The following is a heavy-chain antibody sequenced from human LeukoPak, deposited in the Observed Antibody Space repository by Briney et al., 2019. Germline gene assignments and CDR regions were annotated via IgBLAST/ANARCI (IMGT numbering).Heavy chain of an antibody. V-gene: IGHV3-64*01. J-gene: IGHJ3*02. D-gene: IGHD6-13*01. CDR2: ISSNGGST. CDR3: ARDSGVAAVDDAFDI. Sequence: PGGSLRLSCAASGFTFSSYAMHWVRQAPGKGLGYVSAISSNGGSTYYANSVKGRFTISRDNSKNTLYLQMGSLRAEDMAVYYCARDSGVAAVDDAFDIWGQGTMVTVSS. CDR1: GFTFSSYA.